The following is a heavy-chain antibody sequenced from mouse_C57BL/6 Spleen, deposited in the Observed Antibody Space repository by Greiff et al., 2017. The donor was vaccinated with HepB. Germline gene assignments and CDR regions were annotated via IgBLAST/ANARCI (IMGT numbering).Heavy chain of an antibody. CDR3: ARSLGSSYRYWYFDV. D-gene: IGHD1-1*01. CDR2: INPYNGGT. Sequence: EVQLQQSGPVLVKPGASVKMSCKASGYTFTDYYMNWVKQSHGKSLEWIGVINPYNGGTSYNQKFKGKATLTVDKSSSTAYMELNSLTSEDSAVYYCARSLGSSYRYWYFDVWGTGTTVTVSS. CDR1: GYTFTDYY. J-gene: IGHJ1*03. V-gene: IGHV1-19*01.